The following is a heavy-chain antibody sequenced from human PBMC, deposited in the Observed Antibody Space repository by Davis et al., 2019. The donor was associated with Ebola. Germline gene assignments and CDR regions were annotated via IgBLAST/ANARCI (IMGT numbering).Heavy chain of an antibody. CDR3: ARGATVTTYYFDY. D-gene: IGHD4-17*01. CDR1: GYTFTDYY. V-gene: IGHV1-8*03. Sequence: ASVKVSCKASGYTFTDYYIHWVRQAPGQGLEWMGWINPNSGNTGYAQKFRGRVTITRNTSISTAYMELSSLRSEDTAVYYCARGATVTTYYFDYWGQGTLVTVSS. J-gene: IGHJ4*02. CDR2: INPNSGNT.